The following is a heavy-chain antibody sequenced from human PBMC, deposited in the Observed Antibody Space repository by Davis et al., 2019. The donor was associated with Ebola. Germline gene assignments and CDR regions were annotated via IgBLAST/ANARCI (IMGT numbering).Heavy chain of an antibody. V-gene: IGHV3-48*01. CDR2: ISSSSSTI. Sequence: GGSLRLSCAASGFTFSRFAMNWVRQAPGKGLEWVSQISSSSSTIYYADSVKGRFTISRDNSKNTLYLQMNSLRAEDTAVYYCAKGSVTIFGVAPDYYGMDVWGKGTTVTVSS. CDR1: GFTFSRFA. CDR3: AKGSVTIFGVAPDYYGMDV. J-gene: IGHJ6*04. D-gene: IGHD3-3*01.